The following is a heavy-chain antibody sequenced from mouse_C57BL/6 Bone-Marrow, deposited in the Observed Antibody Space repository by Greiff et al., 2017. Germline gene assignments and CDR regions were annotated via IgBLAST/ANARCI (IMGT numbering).Heavy chain of an antibody. CDR2: INPGSGGT. CDR3: ARLNYGSSYAWFAY. Sequence: QVQLQQSGAELVRPGTSVKVSCKASGYAFTNYLIEWVKQRPGQGLEWIGVINPGSGGTNYNEKFKGKATLTADKSSSTAYMQLSSLTSEDSAVYFCARLNYGSSYAWFAYWGQGTLVTVSA. CDR1: GYAFTNYL. V-gene: IGHV1-54*01. D-gene: IGHD1-1*01. J-gene: IGHJ3*01.